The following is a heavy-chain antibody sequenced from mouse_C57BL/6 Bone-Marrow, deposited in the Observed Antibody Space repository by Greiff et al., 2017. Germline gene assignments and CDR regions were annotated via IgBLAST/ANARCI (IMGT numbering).Heavy chain of an antibody. D-gene: IGHD2-3*01. Sequence: QVQLQQPGAELVKPGASVKLSCKASGYTFTSYWMHWVKQRPGQGLEWIGMIHPTSGSTNYTEKFKSKATLPGDQSSSTAFMQLSSLTSEYSACYYGARWGGIDDGSFFDVWGQGTTLTVSS. CDR3: ARWGGIDDGSFFDV. V-gene: IGHV1-64*01. CDR2: IHPTSGST. CDR1: GYTFTSYW. J-gene: IGHJ2*01.